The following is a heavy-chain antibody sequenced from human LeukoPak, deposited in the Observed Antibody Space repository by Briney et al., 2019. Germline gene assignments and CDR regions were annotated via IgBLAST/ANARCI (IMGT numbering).Heavy chain of an antibody. V-gene: IGHV3-23*01. J-gene: IGHJ3*02. CDR1: AFTFRNYV. CDR2: ISASGERT. D-gene: IGHD3-22*01. CDR3: AKAGPGTMTFDAFDI. Sequence: GGSLRLSCPASAFTFRNYVMSWARQAPGKGLEWVSTISASGERTYHADSVRGRFTISRDNSKNTLHLQMNSLRADDTAVYYCAKAGPGTMTFDAFDIWGQGTVVTVSS.